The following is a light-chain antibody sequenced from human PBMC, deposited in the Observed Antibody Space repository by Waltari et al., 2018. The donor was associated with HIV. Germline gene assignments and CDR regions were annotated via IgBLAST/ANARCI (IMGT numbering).Light chain of an antibody. CDR2: EVS. Sequence: QSALTQPPSASGSPGVTVTLSCTGTSNDIGLYNYVSWFQQHPGKVPKLVMFEVSQRPSGVPDRFSGSKSGYTASLTVSGLQPDDEADYFCSSFAGNDFFVFGGGTRLTVL. CDR3: SSFAGNDFFV. J-gene: IGLJ2*01. V-gene: IGLV2-8*01. CDR1: SNDIGLYNY.